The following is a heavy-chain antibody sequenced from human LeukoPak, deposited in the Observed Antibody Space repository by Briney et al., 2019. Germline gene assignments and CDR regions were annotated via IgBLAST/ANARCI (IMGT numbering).Heavy chain of an antibody. CDR3: ARHGSERNAWFPELLTTHYYFDS. CDR1: GGSFSGYY. J-gene: IGHJ4*02. CDR2: INHSGST. V-gene: IGHV4-34*01. D-gene: IGHD3-10*01. Sequence: SETLSLTCAVYGGSFSGYYWTWIRQPPGKGLEWIGEINHSGSTNYSPSLKSRVTISIDTSKNQFSLRLSSVTAADTAVYYCARHGSERNAWFPELLTTHYYFDSWGQGTLVTVSS.